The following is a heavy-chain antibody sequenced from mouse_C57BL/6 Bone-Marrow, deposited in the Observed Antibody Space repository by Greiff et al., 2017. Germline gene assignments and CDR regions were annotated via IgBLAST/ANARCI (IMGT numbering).Heavy chain of an antibody. CDR1: GFTFTDYY. D-gene: IGHD1-1*01. Sequence: EVQLVESGGGLVQPGGSLSLSCAASGFTFTDYYMSWVRQPPGKALEWLGFIRNKANGYTTEYSASVKGRFTISRDNSQSILYLQMNALRAEESATYYCARYSGDYGSSYDWYFDVWGTGTTVTVSS. CDR3: ARYSGDYGSSYDWYFDV. J-gene: IGHJ1*03. CDR2: IRNKANGYTT. V-gene: IGHV7-3*01.